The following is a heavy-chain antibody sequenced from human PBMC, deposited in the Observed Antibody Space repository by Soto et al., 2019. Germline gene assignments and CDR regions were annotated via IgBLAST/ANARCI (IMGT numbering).Heavy chain of an antibody. CDR2: IGAAGDT. CDR1: GFTFSNYA. D-gene: IGHD3-16*01. Sequence: EVQLVESGGGLVQPGGSLRLSWAASGFTFSNYAMHWVRQPTGKGLEWVSGIGAAGDTSYPGSVKGRFTISRENAKNSLYLQMNSLRAGDTAVYYCAAGGVTSVAQFDYWGQGTLVTVSS. CDR3: AAGGVTSVAQFDY. J-gene: IGHJ4*02. V-gene: IGHV3-13*01.